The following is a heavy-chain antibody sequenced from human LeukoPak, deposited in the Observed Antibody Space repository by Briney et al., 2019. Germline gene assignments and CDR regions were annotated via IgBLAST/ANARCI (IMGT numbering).Heavy chain of an antibody. CDR2: INHSGST. J-gene: IGHJ4*02. Sequence: SETLSLTCAVYGGSFSGYYWSWIRQPPGKGLEWIGEINHSGSTNYNPSLKSRVTILVDTFKNQFSLKLSSVTAADTAVYYCARLKSDGSGSLRGSIDYWGQGTLVTVSS. CDR3: ARLKSDGSGSLRGSIDY. CDR1: GGSFSGYY. D-gene: IGHD3-10*01. V-gene: IGHV4-34*01.